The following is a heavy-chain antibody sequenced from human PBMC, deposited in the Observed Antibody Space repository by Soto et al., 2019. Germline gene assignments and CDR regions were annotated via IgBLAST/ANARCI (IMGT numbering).Heavy chain of an antibody. CDR3: ARDYGDLLNWFDP. CDR2: INAGNGNT. J-gene: IGHJ5*02. Sequence: ASVKVSCKASGYTFTSYAMHWVRQAPGQRLEWMGWINAGNGNTKYSQKFQGRVTITRDTSASTAYMELGSLRSEDTAVYYCARDYGDLLNWFDPWGQGTLVTVSS. D-gene: IGHD4-17*01. V-gene: IGHV1-3*01. CDR1: GYTFTSYA.